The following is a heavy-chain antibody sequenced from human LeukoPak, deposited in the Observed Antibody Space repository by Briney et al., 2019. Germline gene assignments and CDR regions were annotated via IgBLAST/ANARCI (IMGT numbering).Heavy chain of an antibody. D-gene: IGHD5-12*01. Sequence: GGSLRLSCAASGFTVSSNYTSWVRQAPGKGLEWVSVIYSGGSTYYADSVKGRFTISRDNSKNTLYLQMNSLRAEDTAVYYCASPAVEMATIAFDYWGQGTLVTVSS. J-gene: IGHJ4*02. CDR2: IYSGGST. CDR1: GFTVSSNY. CDR3: ASPAVEMATIAFDY. V-gene: IGHV3-66*01.